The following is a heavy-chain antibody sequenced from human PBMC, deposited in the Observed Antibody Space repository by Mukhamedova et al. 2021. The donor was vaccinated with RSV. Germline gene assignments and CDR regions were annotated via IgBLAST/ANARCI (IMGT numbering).Heavy chain of an antibody. V-gene: IGHV5-10-1*01. D-gene: IGHD2-15*01. CDR3: ARRRLVAADARNYYYYGMDV. CDR2: IDPSDSYT. Sequence: IDPSDSYTNYSPSFQGHVTISADKSISTAYLQWSSLKASDTAMYYCARRRLVAADARNYYYYGMDVWGQGTTVTASS. J-gene: IGHJ6*02.